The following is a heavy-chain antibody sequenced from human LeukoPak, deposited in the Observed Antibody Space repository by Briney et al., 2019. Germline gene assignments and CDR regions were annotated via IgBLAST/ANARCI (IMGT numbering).Heavy chain of an antibody. CDR3: ARSHGYSSSWYGVDV. J-gene: IGHJ6*04. V-gene: IGHV1-2*02. CDR1: GYTFTGYY. Sequence: ASVKVSCKASGYTFTGYYMHWVRQAPGQGLEWMGWINPNSGGTNYAQKFQGRVTMTRNTSISTAYMELSSLRSEDTAVYYCARSHGYSSSWYGVDVWGKGTTVTVSS. D-gene: IGHD6-13*01. CDR2: INPNSGGT.